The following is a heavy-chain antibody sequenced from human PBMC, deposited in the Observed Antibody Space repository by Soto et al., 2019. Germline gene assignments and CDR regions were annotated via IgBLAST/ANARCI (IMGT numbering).Heavy chain of an antibody. V-gene: IGHV3-30*18. CDR3: AKGGQYFDSNWFDP. D-gene: IGHD3-9*01. J-gene: IGHJ5*02. Sequence: GGSLRLSCAASGFTFSSYGMHWVRQAPGKGLEWVAVISYDGSNKYYADSVKGRFTISRDNSKNTLYLQMNSLRAEDTAVYYCAKGGQYFDSNWFDPWGQGTLVTVSS. CDR2: ISYDGSNK. CDR1: GFTFSSYG.